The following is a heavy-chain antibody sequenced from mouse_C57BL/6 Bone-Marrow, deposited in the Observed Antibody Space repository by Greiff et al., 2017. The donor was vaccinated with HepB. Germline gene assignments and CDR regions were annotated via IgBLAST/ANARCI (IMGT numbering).Heavy chain of an antibody. Sequence: QVQLQQSGPELVKPGASVKISCKASGYAFSSSWMNWVKQRPGKGLEWIGRIYPGDGDTNYNGKFKGKATLTADKSSSTAYMQLSSLTSEDSAVYFCVCPTHSNFAWFAYWGQGTLVTVSA. J-gene: IGHJ3*01. D-gene: IGHD2-5*01. CDR1: GYAFSSSW. CDR2: IYPGDGDT. V-gene: IGHV1-82*01. CDR3: VCPTHSNFAWFAY.